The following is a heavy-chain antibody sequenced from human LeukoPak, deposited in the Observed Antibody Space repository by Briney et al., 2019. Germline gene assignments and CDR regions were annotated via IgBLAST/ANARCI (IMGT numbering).Heavy chain of an antibody. CDR3: ATNYGSGRYYYYYMDV. Sequence: GGSLRLSCAASGFTVSSNSMSWVRQAPGKGLEWVSVIYSGGTTYYADSVKGRFTISRDNSKNTLYLQMNSLRAEDTAVYYCATNYGSGRYYYYYMDVWGKGTTVTISS. V-gene: IGHV3-66*01. D-gene: IGHD3-10*01. CDR2: IYSGGTT. J-gene: IGHJ6*03. CDR1: GFTVSSNS.